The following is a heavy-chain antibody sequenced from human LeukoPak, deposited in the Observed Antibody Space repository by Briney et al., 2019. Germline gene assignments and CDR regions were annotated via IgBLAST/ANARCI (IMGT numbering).Heavy chain of an antibody. V-gene: IGHV4-59*01. J-gene: IGHJ5*02. CDR2: IYYSGST. CDR3: ARVYYYDSSGYHESFDP. CDR1: GGSISSYY. Sequence: SETLSLTCTVSGGSISSYYWSWIRQPPGKGLEWIGYIYYSGSTNYNPSLKSRVTISVDTSKNQSSLKLSSVTAADTAVYYCARVYYYDSSGYHESFDPWGQGTLVTVSS. D-gene: IGHD3-22*01.